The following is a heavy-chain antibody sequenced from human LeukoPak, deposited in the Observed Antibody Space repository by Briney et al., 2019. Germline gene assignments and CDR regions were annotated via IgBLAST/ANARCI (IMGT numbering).Heavy chain of an antibody. Sequence: SETLSLTCAVSGGSISSSNWWSWVRQPPGKGLEWIGYIHYSGSTYYIPSLKSRVTISVDTSKNQFSLKLSSVTAADTAVYYCARVVATTFFDHWGQGTLVTVSS. CDR2: IHYSGST. CDR1: GGSISSSNW. J-gene: IGHJ4*02. V-gene: IGHV4-4*02. CDR3: ARVVATTFFDH. D-gene: IGHD5-12*01.